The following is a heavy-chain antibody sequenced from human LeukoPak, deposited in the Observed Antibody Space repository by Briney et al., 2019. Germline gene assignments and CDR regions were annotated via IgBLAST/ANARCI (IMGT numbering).Heavy chain of an antibody. CDR2: ISSDSTYK. CDR3: AREYDSKGRFDN. Sequence: PGGSLRLSCAISGFTFTAHRMNWVRQAPGKGLEWVSFISSDSTYKYYGDSVKGRFTISRDNANVYLQMNSLRAEDTATYHCAREYDSKGRFDNWGQGTLVIVSS. D-gene: IGHD3-22*01. J-gene: IGHJ4*02. CDR1: GFTFTAHR. V-gene: IGHV3-21*01.